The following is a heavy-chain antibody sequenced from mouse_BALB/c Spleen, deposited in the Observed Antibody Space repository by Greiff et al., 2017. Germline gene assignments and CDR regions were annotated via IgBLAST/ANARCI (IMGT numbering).Heavy chain of an antibody. CDR1: GFTFSSYA. V-gene: IGHV5-6-5*01. Sequence: EVKLVESGGGLVKPGGSLKLSCAASGFTFSSYAMSWVRQTPEKRLEWVASISSGGSTYYPDSVKGRFTISRDNARNILYLQMSSLRSEDTAMYYCARGHDYDGGTWFAYWGQGTLVTVSA. CDR2: ISSGGST. CDR3: ARGHDYDGGTWFAY. D-gene: IGHD2-4*01. J-gene: IGHJ3*01.